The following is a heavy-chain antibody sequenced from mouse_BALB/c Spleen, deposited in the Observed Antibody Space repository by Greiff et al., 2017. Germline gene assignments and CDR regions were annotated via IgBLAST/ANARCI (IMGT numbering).Heavy chain of an antibody. CDR1: GYTFTDYA. CDR2: ISTYYGDA. V-gene: IGHV1S137*01. Sequence: QVQLQQSGAELVRPGVSVKISCKGSGYTFTDYAMHWVKQSHAKSLEWIGVISTYYGDASYNQKFKGKATLTVDESSSTAYMQLSSLTSEDSAVYYCASGGTLAWLAYWGQGTRVTVSA. J-gene: IGHJ3*01. CDR3: ASGGTLAWLAY. D-gene: IGHD5-1*01.